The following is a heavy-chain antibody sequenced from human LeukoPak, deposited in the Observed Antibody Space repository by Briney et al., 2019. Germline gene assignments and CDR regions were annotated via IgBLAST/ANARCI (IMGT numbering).Heavy chain of an antibody. J-gene: IGHJ4*02. V-gene: IGHV3-30*02. CDR3: AKDRRDYFDY. CDR1: GFTFSSYG. D-gene: IGHD3-10*01. Sequence: PGGSLRLSCAASGFTFSSYGMHWVRQAPGKGLEWVAFIRYDGSDKYYADSVKGRFTISRDNSKNTLYLQMNSLRAEDTAVYYCAKDRRDYFDYWGQGTLVTVSS. CDR2: IRYDGSDK.